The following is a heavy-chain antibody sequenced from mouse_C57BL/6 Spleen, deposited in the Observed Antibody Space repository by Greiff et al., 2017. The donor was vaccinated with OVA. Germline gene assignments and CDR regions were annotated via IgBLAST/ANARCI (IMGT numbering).Heavy chain of an antibody. D-gene: IGHD1-2*01. J-gene: IGHJ3*01. CDR1: GYSITSGYY. V-gene: IGHV3-6*01. CDR2: ISYDGSN. Sequence: EVQVVESGPGLVKPSQSLSLTCSVTGYSITSGYYWNWIRQFPGNKLEWMGYISYDGSNNYNPSLKNRISITRDTSKNQFFLKLNSVTTEDTATYYCARAGLRQAWFAYWGQGTLVTVSA. CDR3: ARAGLRQAWFAY.